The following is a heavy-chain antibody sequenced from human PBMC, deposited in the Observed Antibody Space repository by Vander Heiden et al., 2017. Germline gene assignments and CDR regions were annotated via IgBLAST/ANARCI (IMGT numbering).Heavy chain of an antibody. J-gene: IGHJ4*02. CDR3: AGPYYYDSSGYYDY. D-gene: IGHD3-22*01. V-gene: IGHV1-69*01. CDR1: GGTFSTYA. Sequence: QVQLVRPGAEVKKPGSSVQVSCKASGGTFSTYAISWVRQAPGQGLEWMGGIIPIFGTANYAQKFQGRVTITADESTSTAYMELSSLRSEDTAVYYCAGPYYYDSSGYYDYWGQGTLVTVSS. CDR2: IIPIFGTA.